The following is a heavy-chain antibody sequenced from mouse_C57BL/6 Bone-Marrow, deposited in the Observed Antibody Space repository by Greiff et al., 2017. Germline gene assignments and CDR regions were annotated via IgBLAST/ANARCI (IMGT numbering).Heavy chain of an antibody. CDR3: ARQVNGEWFAY. V-gene: IGHV1-7*01. CDR1: GYTFTSYW. J-gene: IGHJ3*01. CDR2: INPSSGYT. Sequence: QVQLQQSGAELAKPGASVKLSCKASGYTFTSYWMHWVKQRPGQGLEWFGYINPSSGYTKYNQKFKDKATLTADKSSSTACMQMSSLTYEDSSVYGCARQVNGEWFAYWGQGTLVTVSA. D-gene: IGHD2-1*01.